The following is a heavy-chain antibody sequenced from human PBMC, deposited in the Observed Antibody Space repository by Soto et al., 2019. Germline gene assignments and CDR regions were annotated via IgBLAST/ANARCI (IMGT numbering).Heavy chain of an antibody. V-gene: IGHV3-33*01. J-gene: IGHJ5*02. CDR3: ARAADDYGSTNWFEP. CDR1: GFTFSSYG. Sequence: QVQLVESGGGVVQPGRSLRLYCAASGFTFSSYGMHWVRQAPGKGLEWVAVIWYDGSNKYYSDSVKGRFTISRDNSKNTMYLQMNSLRAEDTAVYYCARAADDYGSTNWFEPWGQGTLVTVAS. CDR2: IWYDGSNK. D-gene: IGHD4-17*01.